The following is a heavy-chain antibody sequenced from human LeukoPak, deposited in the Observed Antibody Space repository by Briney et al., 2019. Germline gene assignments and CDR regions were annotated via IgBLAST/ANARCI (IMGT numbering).Heavy chain of an antibody. D-gene: IGHD3-22*01. CDR3: ARGYRAYYDSSGYSDY. CDR2: MNPNSGNT. CDR1: GYTFTSYD. J-gene: IGHJ4*02. V-gene: IGHV1-8*01. Sequence: ASVKVSCKASGYTFTSYDINWVRQATGRGLEWMGWMNPNSGNTGYAQKFQGRVTMTRNTSISTAYMELSSLRSEDTAVYYCARGYRAYYDSSGYSDYWGQGTLVTVSS.